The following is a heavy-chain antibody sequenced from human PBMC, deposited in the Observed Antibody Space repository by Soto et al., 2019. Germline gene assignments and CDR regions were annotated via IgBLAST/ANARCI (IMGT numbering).Heavy chain of an antibody. Sequence: ASVKVSCKASGYTFTSYAMHWVRQAPGQRLEWMGWINAGNGNTKYSQKFQGRVTITRDTSASTAYMELSSLRSEDTAVYYCVRGYCSGGSCFTRGVYYCGMDVWGQGTTVTVSS. J-gene: IGHJ6*02. CDR3: VRGYCSGGSCFTRGVYYCGMDV. V-gene: IGHV1-3*01. CDR2: INAGNGNT. CDR1: GYTFTSYA. D-gene: IGHD2-15*01.